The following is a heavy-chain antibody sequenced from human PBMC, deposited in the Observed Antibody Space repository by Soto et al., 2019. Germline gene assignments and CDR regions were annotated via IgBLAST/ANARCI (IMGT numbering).Heavy chain of an antibody. D-gene: IGHD6-6*01. V-gene: IGHV3-48*03. CDR2: ISSSGSTI. CDR1: GFTFSSYE. CDR3: ARWAYSSSSYYYYYYGMDV. Sequence: GGSLRLSCAASGFTFSSYEMNWVRQAPGEGLEWVSYISSSGSTIYYADSVKGRFTISRDNAKNSLYLQMNSLRAEDTAVYYCARWAYSSSSYYYYYYGMDVWGKGTTVTVSS. J-gene: IGHJ6*04.